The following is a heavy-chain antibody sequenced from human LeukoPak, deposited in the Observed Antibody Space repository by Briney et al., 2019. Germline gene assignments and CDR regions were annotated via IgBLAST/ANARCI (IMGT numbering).Heavy chain of an antibody. CDR3: AKDTAMVFGYFDY. Sequence: GGSLRLSCAASGFTFSSYSMNWVRQAPGKGLEWVAVISYDGSNKYYADSVKGRFTISRDNSKNTLNLQMNSLRAEDTAVYYCAKDTAMVFGYFDYWGQGTLVTVSS. V-gene: IGHV3-30*18. CDR2: ISYDGSNK. CDR1: GFTFSSYS. D-gene: IGHD5-18*01. J-gene: IGHJ4*02.